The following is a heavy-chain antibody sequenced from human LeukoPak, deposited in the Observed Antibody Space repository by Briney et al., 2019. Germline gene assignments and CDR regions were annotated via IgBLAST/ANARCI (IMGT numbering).Heavy chain of an antibody. Sequence: GGSLRLSCAASGFTSSSYWMFWVRQAPGQGLEWVSRINNVGNGASHADSVRGRFTISRDNAKNMLYLQMNSLRAEDTAVYYCARVAYYYYYYMDVWGKGTTVTVSS. CDR1: GFTSSSYW. J-gene: IGHJ6*03. CDR2: INNVGNGA. V-gene: IGHV3-74*01. CDR3: ARVAYYYYYYMDV.